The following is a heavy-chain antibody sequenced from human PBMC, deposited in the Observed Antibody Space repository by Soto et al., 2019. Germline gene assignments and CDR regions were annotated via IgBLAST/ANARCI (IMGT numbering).Heavy chain of an antibody. V-gene: IGHV3-23*01. CDR1: GFTFRSYA. J-gene: IGHJ2*01. Sequence: EVQLLESGGGLVQPGGSLSLSCAASGFTFRSYAMSWVRQAPGKGLEWGSGITGNGATTYYADSVKGRFTISRDSCKNTMVLEMNSLTVEDTAVYYCAKDSNGGGGLIRYFDLWGRGTLVTVSS. D-gene: IGHD2-8*01. CDR2: ITGNGATT. CDR3: AKDSNGGGGLIRYFDL.